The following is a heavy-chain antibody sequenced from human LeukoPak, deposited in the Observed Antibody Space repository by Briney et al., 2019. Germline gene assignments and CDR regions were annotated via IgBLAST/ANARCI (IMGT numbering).Heavy chain of an antibody. J-gene: IGHJ6*02. Sequence: PGGSLRFSCAVSGFTFSSYWMSWVRQAPGKGLEWVANIKPDGSEKYYVDSVKGRFTISRDNAKNSLYLQMNSLRAEDTAVYYCARDELYGSGSYSPYYYYYGMDVWGQGTTVTVSS. CDR1: GFTFSSYW. CDR3: ARDELYGSGSYSPYYYYYGMDV. V-gene: IGHV3-7*01. CDR2: IKPDGSEK. D-gene: IGHD3-10*01.